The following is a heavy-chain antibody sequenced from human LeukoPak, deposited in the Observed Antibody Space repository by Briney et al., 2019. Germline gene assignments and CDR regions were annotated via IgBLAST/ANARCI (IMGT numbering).Heavy chain of an antibody. Sequence: GGSLRLSCAASGFTFDDYAMPWVRQAPGKGLEWVSGISWNSGGIGYADSVRGRFTISRDNAKNSLYLQMNSLRAEDTALYYCAKDTLSGSYRYDYFDYWGQGTLVTVSS. CDR1: GFTFDDYA. D-gene: IGHD3-16*02. V-gene: IGHV3-9*01. CDR3: AKDTLSGSYRYDYFDY. CDR2: ISWNSGGI. J-gene: IGHJ4*02.